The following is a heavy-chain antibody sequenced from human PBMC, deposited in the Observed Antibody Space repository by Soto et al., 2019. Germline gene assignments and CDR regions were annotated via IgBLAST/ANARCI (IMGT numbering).Heavy chain of an antibody. V-gene: IGHV4-34*01. CDR2: INHSGST. D-gene: IGHD6-6*01. J-gene: IGHJ6*02. Sequence: SETLSLTCAVYGGSFRGYHWSWIRQPPGKGLEWVGEINHSGSTNYNPSLKSRVIISLETSKNQFSLILTSVTAADTAVYYCARGLSSSATFYHYYGMDVWGQGTTVTVSS. CDR3: ARGLSSSATFYHYYGMDV. CDR1: GGSFRGYH.